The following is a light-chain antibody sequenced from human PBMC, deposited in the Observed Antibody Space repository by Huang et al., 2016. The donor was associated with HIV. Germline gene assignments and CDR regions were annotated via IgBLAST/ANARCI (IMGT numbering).Light chain of an antibody. CDR1: QSVGNY. J-gene: IGKJ4*01. CDR2: DTS. CDR3: QQRSSGVT. V-gene: IGKV3-11*01. Sequence: IVLTQSPATLSWYPGERVTPSCRASQSVGNYIAWYQQHPGQSPKLLIYDTSNRATGTPVRFSGSGSGTDFTLTISSLESEDFAVYYCQQRSSGVTFGGGTKVQVK.